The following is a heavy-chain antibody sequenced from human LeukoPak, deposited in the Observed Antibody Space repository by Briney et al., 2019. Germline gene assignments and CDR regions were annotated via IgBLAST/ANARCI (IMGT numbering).Heavy chain of an antibody. CDR1: GYTFNHYG. CDR3: AKDWHILSGRNCFDP. CDR2: VTSHNGDT. D-gene: IGHD3-9*01. Sequence: ASVKVSCKASGYTFNHYGISWVRQAPGQGLEWMGWVTSHNGDTNYAQKFQGRVTMTADPSTRTAYMELRSLRSDDTAMYYCAKDWHILSGRNCFDPWGQGTLVTVSS. J-gene: IGHJ5*02. V-gene: IGHV1-18*01.